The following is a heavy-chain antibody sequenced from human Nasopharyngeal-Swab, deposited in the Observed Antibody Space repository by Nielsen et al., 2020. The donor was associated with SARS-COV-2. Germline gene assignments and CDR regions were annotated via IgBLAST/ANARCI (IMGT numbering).Heavy chain of an antibody. CDR3: ARGGSGVVPSPILGLGPYYYYYYMDV. CDR1: GGSFSGHQ. J-gene: IGHJ6*03. V-gene: IGHV4-34*01. CDR2: INHSGGA. D-gene: IGHD3-16*01. Sequence: SETLSLTCAVYGGSFSGHQWSWVRQPPGKGLEWIGEINHSGGANYSPSLKSRVTISLDTSKNQFSLRLSSVTAADTAVYYCARGGSGVVPSPILGLGPYYYYYYMDVWGKGTTVTVSS.